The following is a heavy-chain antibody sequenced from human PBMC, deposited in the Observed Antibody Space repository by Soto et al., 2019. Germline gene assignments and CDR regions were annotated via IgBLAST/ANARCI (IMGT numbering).Heavy chain of an antibody. CDR3: TRDASRDSSARGWFDP. J-gene: IGHJ5*02. CDR1: GFTFRSFT. V-gene: IGHV3-21*01. Sequence: PGGSLRLSCAASGFTFRSFTMNWVRQAPGKGLEWVSTISSNSAYIYYTDALRGRFTISRDNAENSLHLQMNSLRAEDTAVYYCTRDASRDSSARGWFDPWGPGTLVTVYS. D-gene: IGHD6-13*01. CDR2: ISSNSAYI.